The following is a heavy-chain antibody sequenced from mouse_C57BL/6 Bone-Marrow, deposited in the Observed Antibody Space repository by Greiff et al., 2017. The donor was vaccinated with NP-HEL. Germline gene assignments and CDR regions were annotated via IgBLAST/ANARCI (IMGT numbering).Heavy chain of an antibody. Sequence: EVKLMESGPGLVKPSQSLSLTCSVTGYSITSGYYWNWIRQFPGNKLEWMGYISYDGSNNYNPSLKNRISITRDTSKNQFFLKLNSVTTEDTATYYGARDRGYYEAYWGQGTLVTVSA. J-gene: IGHJ3*01. CDR2: ISYDGSN. CDR3: ARDRGYYEAY. CDR1: GYSITSGYY. V-gene: IGHV3-6*01. D-gene: IGHD1-1*01.